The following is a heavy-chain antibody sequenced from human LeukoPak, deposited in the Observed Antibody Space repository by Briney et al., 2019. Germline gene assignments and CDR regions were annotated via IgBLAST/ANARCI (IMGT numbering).Heavy chain of an antibody. CDR1: GFTFSSYW. D-gene: IGHD5-12*01. CDR2: INSDGKST. V-gene: IGHV3-74*01. CDR3: VRGDPSGYDCFYFHY. J-gene: IGHJ4*02. Sequence: GGSLRLSCAGSGFTFSSYWMHWVRQAPGKGLVWVSRINSDGKSTNYADSVKGRFTISRDNAKNTLYLQMNSLRVEDTAVYYCVRGDPSGYDCFYFHYWGQGTLVTVSS.